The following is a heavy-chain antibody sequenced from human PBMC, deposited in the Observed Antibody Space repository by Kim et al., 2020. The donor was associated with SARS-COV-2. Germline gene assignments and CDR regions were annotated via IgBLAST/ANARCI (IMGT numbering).Heavy chain of an antibody. J-gene: IGHJ5*02. V-gene: IGHV4-39*02. Sequence: SETLSLTCTVSGGSISSSSYYWGWIRQPPGKGLEWIGSIYYSGSTYNNPSLKSRVTISVDTSKNQFSLKLSSVTAADTAVYYCARDIRGALRGIVVVPAATFDPWGQGTLVTVSS. CDR2: IYYSGST. CDR3: ARDIRGALRGIVVVPAATFDP. D-gene: IGHD2-2*01. CDR1: GGSISSSSYY.